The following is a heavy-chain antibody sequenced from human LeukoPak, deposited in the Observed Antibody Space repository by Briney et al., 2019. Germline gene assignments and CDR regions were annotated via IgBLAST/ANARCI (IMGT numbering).Heavy chain of an antibody. V-gene: IGHV3-30*18. CDR1: GFTFSSYG. CDR2: ISYDGSNK. D-gene: IGHD3-10*01. J-gene: IGHJ6*02. CDR3: AKGNYGPYYYYGMDV. Sequence: GGSLRLSCAASGFTFSSYGMHWVRQAPGKGLEWVAVISYDGSNKYYADSVKGRFTISRDNSKNTLYLQMNSLRAEDTAVYYCAKGNYGPYYYYGMDVWGQGTTVTVSS.